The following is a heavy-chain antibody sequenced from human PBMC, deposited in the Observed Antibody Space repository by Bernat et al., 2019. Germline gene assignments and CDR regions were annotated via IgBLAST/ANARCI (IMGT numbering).Heavy chain of an antibody. Sequence: EVQLLESGGGLVQPGGSLRLSCAAPGFTFSSYAMSWVRQAPGKGLEWVSAISGSAGSPYYADSVKGRFTTSRDNSKNTLYLQMNSLRAEDTAVYYCAKDGNRDGFLEWLSYYCYFDYWGQGTLVTVSS. CDR2: ISGSAGSP. CDR1: GFTFSSYA. V-gene: IGHV3-23*01. D-gene: IGHD3-3*01. J-gene: IGHJ4*02. CDR3: AKDGNRDGFLEWLSYYCYFDY.